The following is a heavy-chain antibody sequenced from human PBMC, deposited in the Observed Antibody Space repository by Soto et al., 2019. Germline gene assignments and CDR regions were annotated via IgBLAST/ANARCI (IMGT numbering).Heavy chain of an antibody. J-gene: IGHJ6*03. Sequence: GGSQRLSCAASGFTFSSYAMSWVRQAPGKGLEWVSAISGSGGSTYYADSVKGRFTISRDNSKNTLYLQMNSLRAEDTAVYYCAKDLPKPRIGYYYYMDVWGKGTTVTVSS. D-gene: IGHD2-15*01. CDR3: AKDLPKPRIGYYYYMDV. CDR1: GFTFSSYA. CDR2: ISGSGGST. V-gene: IGHV3-23*01.